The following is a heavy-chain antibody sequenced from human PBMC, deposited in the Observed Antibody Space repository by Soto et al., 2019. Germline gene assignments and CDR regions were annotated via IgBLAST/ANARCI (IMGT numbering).Heavy chain of an antibody. CDR3: ARDSEDIVVVVAGESAFDI. J-gene: IGHJ3*02. Sequence: KFQGRVTITRDTSASTAYMELSSLRSEDTAVYYCARDSEDIVVVVAGESAFDIWGQGTMVTVSS. V-gene: IGHV1-3*01. D-gene: IGHD2-15*01.